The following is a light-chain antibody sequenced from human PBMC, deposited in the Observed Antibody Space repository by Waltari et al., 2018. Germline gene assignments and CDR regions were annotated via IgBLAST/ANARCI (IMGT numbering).Light chain of an antibody. CDR3: SSYAGSNIVV. CDR2: EVT. V-gene: IGLV2-8*01. J-gene: IGLJ2*01. Sequence: QQHTGKAPRLLIYEVTKLPSGVPDRFSGSKSGNTASLTVAGLQAEDEADYYCSSYAGSNIVVFGGGTKLTVL.